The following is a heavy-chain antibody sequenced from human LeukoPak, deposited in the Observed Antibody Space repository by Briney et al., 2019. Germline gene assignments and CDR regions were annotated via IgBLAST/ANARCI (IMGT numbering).Heavy chain of an antibody. CDR3: ARLGYCDSSSCYLHYHYYMDV. CDR2: IFYSGST. J-gene: IGHJ6*03. Sequence: SETLSLTCTVSGGSISSSSYYWGWIRQPPGKGLEWTGSIFYSGSTYYNPSLKSRVTISVDTSKNQFSLKLSSVTASDTAVYYCARLGYCDSSSCYLHYHYYMDVWGKGTTVTVSS. CDR1: GGSISSSSYY. D-gene: IGHD2-2*01. V-gene: IGHV4-39*01.